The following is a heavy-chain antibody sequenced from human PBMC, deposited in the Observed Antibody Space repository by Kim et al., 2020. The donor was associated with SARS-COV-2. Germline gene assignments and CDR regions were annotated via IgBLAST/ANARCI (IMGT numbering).Heavy chain of an antibody. Sequence: GGSLRLSCAASGFTFSSYGMHWVRQAPGKGLEWVAVIWYDGSNKYYADSVKGRFTISRDNSKNTLYLQMNSLRAEDTAVYYCAKDSGQFYFDYWGQGTLVTVSS. CDR1: GFTFSSYG. J-gene: IGHJ4*02. D-gene: IGHD1-26*01. CDR2: IWYDGSNK. CDR3: AKDSGQFYFDY. V-gene: IGHV3-33*06.